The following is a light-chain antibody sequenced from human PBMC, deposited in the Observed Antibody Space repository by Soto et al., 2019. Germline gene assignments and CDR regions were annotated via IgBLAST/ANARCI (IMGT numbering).Light chain of an antibody. CDR1: QTIDRS. J-gene: IGKJ3*01. CDR2: DAS. V-gene: IGKV1-39*01. CDR3: QQSHSLPFT. Sequence: DVQMTQSPPSLSASVGDRVTITCRASQTIDRSLNWYQQKPGKAPNLLIYDASNVQSGVPSRFSGSGSGTDFTLTISSLQPDDFATYSCQQSHSLPFTFGPGTKVDIK.